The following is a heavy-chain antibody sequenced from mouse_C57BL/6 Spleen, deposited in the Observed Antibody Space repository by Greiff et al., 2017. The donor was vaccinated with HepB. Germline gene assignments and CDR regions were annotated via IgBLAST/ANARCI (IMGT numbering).Heavy chain of an antibody. CDR2: IRSKSNNYAT. CDR3: VRANNGSSYVGYWYFDV. Sequence: EVQRVESGGGLVQPKGSLKLSCAASGFSFNTYAMNWVRQAPGQGLEWVARIRSKSNNYATYYADSVKDRFTISRDDSESMLYLQMNNLKTEDTAMNYCVRANNGSSYVGYWYFDVWGTGTTVTVSS. V-gene: IGHV10-1*01. D-gene: IGHD1-1*01. J-gene: IGHJ1*03. CDR1: GFSFNTYA.